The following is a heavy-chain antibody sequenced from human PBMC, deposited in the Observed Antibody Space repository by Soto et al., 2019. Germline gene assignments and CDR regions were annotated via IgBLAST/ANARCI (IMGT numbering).Heavy chain of an antibody. CDR3: AIRLGINGTAYLGDY. Sequence: QVQLVQSGAEEKKPGASVKVSCKASGYTFTSYAMHWVRQAPGQRLEWMGWINAGNGNTKYSQKFQGRVTITRDTSASTAYMELSSLRSEDTAVSYCAIRLGINGTAYLGDYWGQGTLVTVSS. V-gene: IGHV1-3*05. CDR1: GYTFTSYA. D-gene: IGHD1-20*01. J-gene: IGHJ4*02. CDR2: INAGNGNT.